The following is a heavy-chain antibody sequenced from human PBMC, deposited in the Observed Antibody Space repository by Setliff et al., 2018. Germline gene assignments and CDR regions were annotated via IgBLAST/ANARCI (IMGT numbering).Heavy chain of an antibody. J-gene: IGHJ4*02. CDR2: ITSGSGDTI. CDR3: AKGGAYLEPYFDN. CDR1: GFFFSGFE. Sequence: GGSLRLSCAASGFFFSGFEMTWVRQAPGRGLEWIAYITSGSGDTIKYADSVKGRFTISRDNGKNSLYLQMNGLRTEDTALYYCAKGGAYLEPYFDNWGQGTPVTVSS. V-gene: IGHV3-48*03. D-gene: IGHD3-3*02.